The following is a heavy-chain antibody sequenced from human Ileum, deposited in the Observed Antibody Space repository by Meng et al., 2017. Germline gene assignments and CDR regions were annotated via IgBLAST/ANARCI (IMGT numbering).Heavy chain of an antibody. J-gene: IGHJ4*02. CDR3: VRHGGKYFDS. Sequence: HLLDSGPGRVDPSGTLSLTCTVSGGSITMSFYWSWVRQSPGKGLEWIGQIYLAGSPNYNPSLESRATISVDKSKNQFSLRLTSVTAADTAIFYCVRHGGKYFDSWGQGTLVTVSS. CDR1: GGSITMSFY. D-gene: IGHD2-15*01. CDR2: IYLAGSP. V-gene: IGHV4-4*02.